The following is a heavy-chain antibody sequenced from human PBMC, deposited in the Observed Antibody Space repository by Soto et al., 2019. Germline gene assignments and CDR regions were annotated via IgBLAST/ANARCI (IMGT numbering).Heavy chain of an antibody. CDR3: VRVYASNTFDL. CDR1: GFSFISYS. CDR2: ISNSGSVI. Sequence: EVQLVESGGNLVRAGGSLRLSCAASGFSFISYSMSWVRQAPGKGLEWVSYISNSGSVIHDADSVKGRFTISRDNAKNSLSLQMNSLRDEDTALYYCVRVYASNTFDLWGQGTVVTVSS. J-gene: IGHJ3*01. V-gene: IGHV3-48*02. D-gene: IGHD2-2*01.